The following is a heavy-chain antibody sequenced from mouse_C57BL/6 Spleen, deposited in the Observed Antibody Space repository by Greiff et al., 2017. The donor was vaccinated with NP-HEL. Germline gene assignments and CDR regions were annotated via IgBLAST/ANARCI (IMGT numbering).Heavy chain of an antibody. CDR3: GSLEGEEDY. J-gene: IGHJ4*01. Sequence: EVKLVESGGGLVKPGGSLKLSCAASGFTFSSYAMSWVRQTPEKRLEWVATISDGGSYTYYPDNVKGRFTISRDNAKNNLYLQMSHLKAEDTAMYYCGSLEGEEDYWGQGTSVTVSS. CDR2: ISDGGSYT. V-gene: IGHV5-4*03. CDR1: GFTFSSYA.